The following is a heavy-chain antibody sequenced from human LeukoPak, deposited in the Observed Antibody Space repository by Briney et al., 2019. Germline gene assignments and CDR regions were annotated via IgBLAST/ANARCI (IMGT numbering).Heavy chain of an antibody. J-gene: IGHJ5*02. V-gene: IGHV1-8*01. CDR1: GYTFTSYD. CDR2: MNPNSGNT. D-gene: IGHD2-15*01. Sequence: ASVKVSCKASGYTFTSYDINWVRQATGQGLEWMGWMNPNSGNTGYAQKFQGRVTMTRNTSISTAYMELSSLRSEDTAVYYCARVSCSGGSCYRGWFDPWGQGTLVTVSS. CDR3: ARVSCSGGSCYRGWFDP.